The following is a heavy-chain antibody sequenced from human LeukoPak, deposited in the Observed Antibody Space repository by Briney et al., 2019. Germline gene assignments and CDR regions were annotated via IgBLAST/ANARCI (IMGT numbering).Heavy chain of an antibody. CDR1: GLIIRGDT. CDR3: ARFRSRGSSRLFTVQ. Sequence: GGSLSLCYAASGLIIRGDTITVLRQAPGKGLEGISSMSSGGSYIYYADSVRGRFTISRDNAKDLLFLALDSLRVEDTAVYYCARFRSRGSSRLFTVQWGEGTLVTVSS. CDR2: MSSGGSYI. V-gene: IGHV3-21*06. J-gene: IGHJ4*02. D-gene: IGHD2-21*01.